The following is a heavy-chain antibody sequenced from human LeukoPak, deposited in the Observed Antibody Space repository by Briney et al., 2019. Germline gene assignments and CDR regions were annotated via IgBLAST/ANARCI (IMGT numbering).Heavy chain of an antibody. Sequence: SETLSLTCAVYGGSFSGYYWSWIRQPPGKGLEWIGEINHSGSTNYNPSLKSRVTISVDTSKNQLSLKLSSVTAADTAVYYCARGPGPASPYCSSTSCYGYYYYGMDVWGQGTTVTVSS. CDR2: INHSGST. CDR1: GGSFSGYY. V-gene: IGHV4-34*01. D-gene: IGHD2-2*01. CDR3: ARGPGPASPYCSSTSCYGYYYYGMDV. J-gene: IGHJ6*02.